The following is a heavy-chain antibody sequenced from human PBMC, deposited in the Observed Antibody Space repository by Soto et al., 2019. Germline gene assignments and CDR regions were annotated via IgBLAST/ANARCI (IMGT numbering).Heavy chain of an antibody. CDR2: INPHGGST. Sequence: ASVKVSCKAPGDTFTSYYLNWVRQAPGQGLEWMGVINPHGGSTKYAQKFQGRITMTRDTSRSTVYMELSSLRSDDTAIYYCARSSGGNFGIIIEGSNWFDPWGQGTLVTVSS. J-gene: IGHJ5*02. D-gene: IGHD3-3*01. CDR3: ARSSGGNFGIIIEGSNWFDP. V-gene: IGHV1-46*01. CDR1: GDTFTSYY.